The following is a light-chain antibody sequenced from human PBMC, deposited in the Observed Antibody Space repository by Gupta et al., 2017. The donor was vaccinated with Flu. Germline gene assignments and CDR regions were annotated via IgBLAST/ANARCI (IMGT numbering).Light chain of an antibody. J-gene: IGKJ4*01. Sequence: EIVLTQSPATLSVSPGERATLSCRASQSVSSNLAWYQQKPGQAPWLLIYGVSTRATGVPVRFSGSGSGTEFTLTIRSPQSEDFAVYYCQQYNDWPLTFGGGTKVEIK. V-gene: IGKV3-15*01. CDR1: QSVSSN. CDR3: QQYNDWPLT. CDR2: GVS.